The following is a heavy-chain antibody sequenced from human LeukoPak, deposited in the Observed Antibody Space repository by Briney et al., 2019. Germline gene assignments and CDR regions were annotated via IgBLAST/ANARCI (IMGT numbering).Heavy chain of an antibody. CDR1: GFTFSSYA. V-gene: IGHV3-23*01. Sequence: GGSLRLSCAASGFTFSSYAMSWVRQAPGKGLGWVSAISGSGGSTYYADSVKGRFTISRDNSKNTLYLQMNSLRAEDTAVYYCASLSATTVWVTYWGQGTLVTVSS. CDR2: ISGSGGST. CDR3: ASLSATTVWVTY. D-gene: IGHD2-15*01. J-gene: IGHJ4*02.